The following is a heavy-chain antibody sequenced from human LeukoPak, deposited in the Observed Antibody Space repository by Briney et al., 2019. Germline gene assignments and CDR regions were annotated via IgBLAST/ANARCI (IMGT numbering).Heavy chain of an antibody. V-gene: IGHV4-39*01. Sequence: SETLSLTCTVSGGSISNNSYYWGWIRQPPGKGLEWIGSIYYSGSTFYNPSLKSRVTISVDTSKNQFSLKLSSVTAADTAVYYCARQRYYYYYMDVWGKGTTVTVSS. CDR2: IYYSGST. CDR1: GGSISNNSYY. CDR3: ARQRYYYYYMDV. J-gene: IGHJ6*03.